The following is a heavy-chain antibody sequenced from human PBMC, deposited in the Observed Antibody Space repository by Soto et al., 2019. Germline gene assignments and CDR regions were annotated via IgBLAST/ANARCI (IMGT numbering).Heavy chain of an antibody. D-gene: IGHD3-16*01. Sequence: EVYLVESGGGLVQPGESLRLSCAASGFTVNSNYMSWVRQVTGKGLEWVSVIYRNGHRYYADSVRGRFASSRDISKTTMFVQMNGLKAEDTAVYYCAGEGGEDYGVKFVYWGQGGRVLVSS. CDR2: IYRNGHR. J-gene: IGHJ4*02. CDR1: GFTVNSNY. CDR3: AGEGGEDYGVKFVY. V-gene: IGHV3-66*01.